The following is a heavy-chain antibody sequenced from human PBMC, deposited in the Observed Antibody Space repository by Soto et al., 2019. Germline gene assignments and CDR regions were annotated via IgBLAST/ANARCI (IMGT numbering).Heavy chain of an antibody. Sequence: PSETLSLTCTASGGSISSYYWIWIRQPPGKGLEWIGYIYYSGSTNYNPSLKSRVTISVDTSKKQFSLKLSSVSAADTAVYYCARGSYSGYAVYFDYWGQGTLVTVSS. V-gene: IGHV4-59*12. CDR3: ARGSYSGYAVYFDY. CDR1: GGSISSYY. CDR2: IYYSGST. D-gene: IGHD5-12*01. J-gene: IGHJ4*01.